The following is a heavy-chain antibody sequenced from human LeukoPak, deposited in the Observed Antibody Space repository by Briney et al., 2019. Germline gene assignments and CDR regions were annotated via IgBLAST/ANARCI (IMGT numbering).Heavy chain of an antibody. V-gene: IGHV3-23*01. CDR2: ISGSGGST. Sequence: GGSLRLSCAASGFTFSSYAMSWVRQAPGKGLEWVSAISGSGGSTYYADSVKGRFTISRDNAKNSLYLQMNSLRAEDTAVYYCARRVVPAANDYWGQGTLVTVSS. CDR3: ARRVVPAANDY. J-gene: IGHJ4*02. CDR1: GFTFSSYA. D-gene: IGHD2-2*01.